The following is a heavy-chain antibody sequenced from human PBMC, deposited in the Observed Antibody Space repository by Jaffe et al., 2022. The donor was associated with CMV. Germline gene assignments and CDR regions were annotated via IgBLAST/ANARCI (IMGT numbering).Heavy chain of an antibody. V-gene: IGHV3-7*03. CDR1: GFTFRMYW. J-gene: IGHJ4*02. Sequence: EVQLVESGGHLVQPGESLRLSCTASGFTFRMYWMTWVRQAPGKGLEWVANIKSDGTDQYYVDSVKGRFTISRDNGKNSLFLQMNGLRAEDTAVYYCASSRQGGFEVFDYWGQGTLVTVSS. CDR3: ASSRQGGFEVFDY. D-gene: IGHD2-15*01. CDR2: IKSDGTDQ.